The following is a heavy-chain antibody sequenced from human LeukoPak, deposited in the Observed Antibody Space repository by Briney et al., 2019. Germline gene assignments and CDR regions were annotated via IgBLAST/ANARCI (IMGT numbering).Heavy chain of an antibody. CDR2: INPNSGGT. V-gene: IGHV1-2*02. Sequence: GASVKVSCKASGYTFTGYYMHWVRQAPGQGLEWMGWINPNSGGTNYARKFQGRVTMTRDTSISTAYMELSRLRSDDTAVYYCARDVSRRRDGYNPVFDYWGQGTLVTVSS. D-gene: IGHD5-12*01. CDR3: ARDVSRRRDGYNPVFDY. CDR1: GYTFTGYY. J-gene: IGHJ4*02.